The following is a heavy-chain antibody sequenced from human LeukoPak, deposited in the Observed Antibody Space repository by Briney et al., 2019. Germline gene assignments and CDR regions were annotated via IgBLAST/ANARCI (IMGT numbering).Heavy chain of an antibody. CDR3: ARRIDKGNDY. J-gene: IGHJ4*02. D-gene: IGHD2-15*01. Sequence: GESLTISCKVSGYSFSTYWIGWVRQMPGKGLEWMGIIYPGDSDTRYSPSFQGQVTISADKSISTAYLQWSSLKASDTAMYYCARRIDKGNDYWGQGTLVTVSS. CDR2: IYPGDSDT. CDR1: GYSFSTYW. V-gene: IGHV5-51*01.